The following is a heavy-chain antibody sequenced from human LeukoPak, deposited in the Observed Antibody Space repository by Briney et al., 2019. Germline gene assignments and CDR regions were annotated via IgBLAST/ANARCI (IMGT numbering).Heavy chain of an antibody. J-gene: IGHJ6*03. CDR3: ASEYAHYYMDV. CDR1: GFTFSSYS. V-gene: IGHV3-21*01. Sequence: GGSLRLSCAASGFTFSSYSMNWVRQAPGKGLEWVSSISSSSSYIYYADSVKGRFTISRDNAKNSLYLQMNSLRAEDTAVYYCASEYAHYYMDVWGEGTTVTVSS. CDR2: ISSSSSYI.